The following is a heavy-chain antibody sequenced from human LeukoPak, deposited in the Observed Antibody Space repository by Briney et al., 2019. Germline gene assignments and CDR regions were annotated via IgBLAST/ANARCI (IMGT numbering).Heavy chain of an antibody. Sequence: GGSLRLSCAASGFTFSSYAKHWVRQAPGKGLEWVAVISYDGSNKYYADSVKGRFTISRDNSKNTLYLQMNSLRAEDTAVYYCARDVDGDYNWFDPWGQGTLVTVSS. D-gene: IGHD4-17*01. CDR3: ARDVDGDYNWFDP. V-gene: IGHV3-30-3*01. CDR2: ISYDGSNK. J-gene: IGHJ5*02. CDR1: GFTFSSYA.